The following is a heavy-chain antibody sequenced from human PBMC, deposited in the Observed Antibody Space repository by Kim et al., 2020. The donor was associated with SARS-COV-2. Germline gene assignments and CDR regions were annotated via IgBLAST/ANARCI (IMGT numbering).Heavy chain of an antibody. CDR3: ARGYCTGGVCYSEY. D-gene: IGHD2-8*02. CDR1: GYSFTNYA. V-gene: IGHV7-4-1*02. Sequence: ASVKVSCKASGYSFTNYAMTWVRQAPGQGLEWMGWINTNTGNPTYAQGFTGRCVFSLDTSVSTAYLQISSLKAEDTAVYYCARGYCTGGVCYSEYWGQGSLVTVSS. CDR2: INTNTGNP. J-gene: IGHJ4*02.